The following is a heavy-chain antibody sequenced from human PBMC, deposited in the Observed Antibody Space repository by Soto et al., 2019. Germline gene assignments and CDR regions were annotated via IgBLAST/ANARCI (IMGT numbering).Heavy chain of an antibody. D-gene: IGHD3-9*01. Sequence: QVQLVQSGAEVKKPGASVKVSCKTSGYTFTSYGISWVRQAPGQGLEWMGWISAYNGNTNYSQKLQGRVTMTTDTSTSTDYMELRSLRSDDTAVYSCARHYGINLPHFDCWCQGTLVTVSS. V-gene: IGHV1-18*01. CDR2: ISAYNGNT. CDR1: GYTFTSYG. CDR3: ARHYGINLPHFDC. J-gene: IGHJ4*02.